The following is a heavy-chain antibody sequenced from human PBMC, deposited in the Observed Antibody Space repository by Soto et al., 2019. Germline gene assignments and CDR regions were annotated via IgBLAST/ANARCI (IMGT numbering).Heavy chain of an antibody. V-gene: IGHV3-48*01. J-gene: IGHJ4*02. D-gene: IGHD3-22*01. Sequence: EVHLVESGGGLVQPGGSLRLSCVASGLIFSDYSMNWVRQAPGRGLEWVSYIRNIGGTVYYADSVKGRFTVSRDNAKNSLFPQMDILRTEDTAAYYCTGGGVSSGAGYWGRGALVTVSS. CDR2: IRNIGGTV. CDR3: TGGGVSSGAGY. CDR1: GLIFSDYS.